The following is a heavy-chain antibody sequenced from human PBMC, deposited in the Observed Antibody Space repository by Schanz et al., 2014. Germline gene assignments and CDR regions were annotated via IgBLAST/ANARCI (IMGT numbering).Heavy chain of an antibody. CDR1: GFTFSNFA. Sequence: QVQLVESGGGVVQPGRSLRLSCAASGFTFSNFAIHWVRQAPGKGLEWVAVISYDGSHKDYADSVKGRFTISRDNSKNTLYLQMNSLRAEDTAVYYCARDRQQLVGRIGYYYGMDVWGQGTTVNVSS. D-gene: IGHD6-13*01. CDR2: ISYDGSHK. CDR3: ARDRQQLVGRIGYYYGMDV. J-gene: IGHJ6*02. V-gene: IGHV3-30*04.